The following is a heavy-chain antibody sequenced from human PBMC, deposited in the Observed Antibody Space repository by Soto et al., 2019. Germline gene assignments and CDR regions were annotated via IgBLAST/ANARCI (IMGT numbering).Heavy chain of an antibody. CDR3: AGCGPHRYGGAWNYYVDR. V-gene: IGHV1-18*04. J-gene: IGHJ4*02. CDR2: NT. D-gene: IGHD5-18*01. Sequence: QVQLVQSGAEVKAPGASVKISCKTSGYTFANYAVTWVRQAPGQGLEWVGCNTDYAQKFQGTVTMTSDTSTSTAYMEPMSLTSDDTAVYYCAGCGPHRYGGAWNYYVDRWGQGTLVTVSS. CDR1: GYTFANYA.